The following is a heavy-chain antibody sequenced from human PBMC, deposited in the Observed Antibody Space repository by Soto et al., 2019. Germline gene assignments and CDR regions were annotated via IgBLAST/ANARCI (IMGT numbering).Heavy chain of an antibody. V-gene: IGHV4-39*01. CDR3: ARLKVYSSSSGDY. J-gene: IGHJ4*02. Sequence: SETLSLTCTVSGGSISSSSYYWGWIRQPPGKGLEWIGSIYYSGSTYYNPSLKSRVTISVDTSKNQFSLKLSSVTAADTAVYYCARLKVYSSSSGDYWGQGTLVTVSS. CDR2: IYYSGST. CDR1: GGSISSSSYY. D-gene: IGHD6-6*01.